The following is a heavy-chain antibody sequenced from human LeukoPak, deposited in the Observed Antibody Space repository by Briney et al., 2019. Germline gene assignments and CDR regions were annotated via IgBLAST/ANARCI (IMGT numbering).Heavy chain of an antibody. V-gene: IGHV1-2*02. CDR2: INPSSGGT. Sequence: GASVKVSCKASGYTFTGYYMHWVRQAPGQGLEWMGWINPSSGGTNYAQKFQGRVTMTRDTSISTAYMELSRLRSDDTAVYYCARVKGHYGSGSYYNGPFDYWGQGTLVTVSS. J-gene: IGHJ4*02. D-gene: IGHD3-10*01. CDR3: ARVKGHYGSGSYYNGPFDY. CDR1: GYTFTGYY.